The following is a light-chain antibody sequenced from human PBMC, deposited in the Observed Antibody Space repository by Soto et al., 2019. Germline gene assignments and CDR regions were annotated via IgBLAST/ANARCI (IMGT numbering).Light chain of an antibody. J-gene: IGLJ2*01. V-gene: IGLV2-14*01. CDR2: EVS. Sequence: QSALTQPASMSGSPGQSIAISCTGTSIDIGGYHYVSWYQHHPGKAPKLIIYEVSNRPSGVSDRFSGSKSGNTASLTISGLQAEDEADYYCSSYASSSTLVFGGGTKLTVL. CDR1: SIDIGGYHY. CDR3: SSYASSSTLV.